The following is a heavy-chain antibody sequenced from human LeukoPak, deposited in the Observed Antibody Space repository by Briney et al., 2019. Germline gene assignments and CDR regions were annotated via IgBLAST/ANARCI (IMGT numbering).Heavy chain of an antibody. Sequence: ASVKVSCSASASTFTSYGISWVRQAHGQGLEWVGWISAYNGNTNSAQKLQGRVTMTTDTYTSTSYMEERSPRSDNTAGYYSARDYYDCMDVGGKGTTVTVSS. CDR3: ARDYYDCMDV. CDR2: ISAYNGNT. CDR1: ASTFTSYG. J-gene: IGHJ6*04. V-gene: IGHV1-18*04.